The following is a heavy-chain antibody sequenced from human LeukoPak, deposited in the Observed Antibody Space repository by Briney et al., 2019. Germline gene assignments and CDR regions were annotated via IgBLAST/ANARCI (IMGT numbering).Heavy chain of an antibody. D-gene: IGHD3-22*01. CDR1: GGSFSGYY. J-gene: IGHJ4*02. CDR3: ARGSKDSSGYD. V-gene: IGHV4-34*01. Sequence: SETLSLTCAVYGGSFSGYYWSWIRQPPGKGLEWIGEINHSGSTNYNPSLKSRVTISVDTSKNQFSLKLSSVTAAGTAVYYCARGSKDSSGYDWGQGTLVTVSS. CDR2: INHSGST.